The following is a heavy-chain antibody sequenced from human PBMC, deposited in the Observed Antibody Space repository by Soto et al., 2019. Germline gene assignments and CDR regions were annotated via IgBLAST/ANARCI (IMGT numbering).Heavy chain of an antibody. J-gene: IGHJ6*03. Sequence: PSETLSLTCTVSGGSISSYYWSWVRQPPGKGLEWIGYIYYSGSTNYNPSLKSRVTISVDTSKNQFSLKLSSVTAADTAVYYCARVIGYCSGGSCYSIPAGYYYYMDVWGKGTTLTVSS. CDR3: ARVIGYCSGGSCYSIPAGYYYYMDV. D-gene: IGHD2-15*01. CDR1: GGSISSYY. V-gene: IGHV4-59*01. CDR2: IYYSGST.